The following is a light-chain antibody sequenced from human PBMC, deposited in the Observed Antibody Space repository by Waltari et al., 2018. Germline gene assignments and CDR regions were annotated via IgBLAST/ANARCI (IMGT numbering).Light chain of an antibody. Sequence: QSALTPPPSASGSPGQSVTTSCTGTSGEIGAYNSVTWYQQPPGKVPKLMIYDGNRRPSGVPDRFSGSKSGNTASLTVSGLQPEDEAVYYCNSFAGSDTVVFGGGTTLTVL. V-gene: IGLV2-8*01. CDR3: NSFAGSDTVV. CDR2: DGN. CDR1: SGEIGAYNS. J-gene: IGLJ2*01.